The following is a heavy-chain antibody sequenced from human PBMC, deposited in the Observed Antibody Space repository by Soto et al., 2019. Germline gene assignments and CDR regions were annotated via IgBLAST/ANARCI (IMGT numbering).Heavy chain of an antibody. CDR2: IEPSDSYT. J-gene: IGHJ6*02. V-gene: IGHV5-10-1*01. Sequence: PGESLKISCKRSGYSFTSYWISWVRQMPGKGLEWMGRIEPSDSYTNYSPSFQGHVTISADKSISTAYLQWSSLKASDTAMYYCARLPGTTVTTVYYYGMDVWGEGITVTV. D-gene: IGHD4-4*01. CDR3: ARLPGTTVTTVYYYGMDV. CDR1: GYSFTSYW.